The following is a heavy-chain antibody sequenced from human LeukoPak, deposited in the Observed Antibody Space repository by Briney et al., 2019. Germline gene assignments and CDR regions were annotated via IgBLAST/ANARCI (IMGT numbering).Heavy chain of an antibody. Sequence: GGSLRLSCAASGFTFSSYGMHWVRQAPGKGPEWVAVIWYDGSNKYYADSVKGRFTISRDNSKNTLYLQMNSLRAEDTAVYYCARDQSKAWSLDYWGQGTLVTVSS. CDR1: GFTFSSYG. J-gene: IGHJ4*02. D-gene: IGHD2-8*02. V-gene: IGHV3-33*01. CDR2: IWYDGSNK. CDR3: ARDQSKAWSLDY.